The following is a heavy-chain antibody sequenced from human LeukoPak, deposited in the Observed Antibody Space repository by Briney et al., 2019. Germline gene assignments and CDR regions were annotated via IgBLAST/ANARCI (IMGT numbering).Heavy chain of an antibody. CDR3: ASLAKQWLVGKYYFDY. CDR1: GGSISSSSYY. CDR2: IYYSGST. Sequence: TSETLSLTCTVSGGSISSSSYYWGWIRQPPGKGLEWIGSIYYSGSTYYNPSLKSRVTISVDTSKNQFSLKLSSVTAADTAVYYCASLAKQWLVGKYYFDYWGQGTLVTVSS. V-gene: IGHV4-39*01. D-gene: IGHD6-19*01. J-gene: IGHJ4*02.